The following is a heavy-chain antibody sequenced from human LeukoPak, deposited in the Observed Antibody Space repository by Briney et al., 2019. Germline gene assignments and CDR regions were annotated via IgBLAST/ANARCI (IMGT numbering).Heavy chain of an antibody. CDR2: ISGDGGTT. D-gene: IGHD6-13*01. Sequence: GGSLRLSCAASGFTFDDYAMHWVRQTPGKGLEWVSVISGDGGTTYYGDSVKGRFTISRDNSRNSLYLQMNSLRTEDTALYYCAKDISSSWSTYWGQGTLVTVSS. CDR1: GFTFDDYA. CDR3: AKDISSSWSTY. V-gene: IGHV3-43*02. J-gene: IGHJ4*02.